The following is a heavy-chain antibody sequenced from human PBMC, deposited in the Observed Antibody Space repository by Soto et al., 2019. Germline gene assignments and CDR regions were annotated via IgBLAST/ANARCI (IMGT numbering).Heavy chain of an antibody. Sequence: ASVKVSCKASGYTFFSNGISWVRQAPGQGLEWMGWISPYNGNTDYTQNFQGRVTMTPDTSTTTAYMELRSLRFDDTAVYYCARQGARLWYFDPWGQGTLVTVSS. V-gene: IGHV1-18*04. CDR1: GYTFFSNG. J-gene: IGHJ5*02. D-gene: IGHD3-10*01. CDR2: ISPYNGNT. CDR3: ARQGARLWYFDP.